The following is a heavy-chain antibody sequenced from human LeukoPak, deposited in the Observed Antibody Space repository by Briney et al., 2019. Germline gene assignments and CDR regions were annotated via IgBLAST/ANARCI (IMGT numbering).Heavy chain of an antibody. Sequence: GGSLRLSCTASGFTFGDYATSWVRQAPGKGLEWVGFIRSKAYGGTTEYAASVKGRFTISRDDSKSIAYLQMNSLKTEDTAVYYCTRATRFLEWLLKFDYWGQGTLVTVSS. J-gene: IGHJ4*02. CDR2: IRSKAYGGTT. CDR1: GFTFGDYA. CDR3: TRATRFLEWLLKFDY. V-gene: IGHV3-49*04. D-gene: IGHD3-3*01.